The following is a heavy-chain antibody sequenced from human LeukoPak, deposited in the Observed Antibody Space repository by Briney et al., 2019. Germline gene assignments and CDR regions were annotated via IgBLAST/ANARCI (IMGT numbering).Heavy chain of an antibody. V-gene: IGHV3-23*01. CDR3: ARAILNYDILTGYHPLIDY. Sequence: EGSLTLSCAASGFTFSSYAMSWLRQAPGKGLEWVSAISGSGGSTYYADSVKGRFTISRDNSKNTLYLQMNSLRAEDTAVYYCARAILNYDILTGYHPLIDYWGQGTLVTVSS. CDR1: GFTFSSYA. CDR2: ISGSGGST. D-gene: IGHD3-9*01. J-gene: IGHJ4*02.